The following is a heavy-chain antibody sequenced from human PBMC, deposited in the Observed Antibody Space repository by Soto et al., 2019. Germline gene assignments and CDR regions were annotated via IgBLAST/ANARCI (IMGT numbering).Heavy chain of an antibody. J-gene: IGHJ4*02. CDR1: GYTFTSYG. V-gene: IGHV1-18*01. CDR2: ISAYNGNT. D-gene: IGHD5-12*01. CDR3: ASVGSWDGYPWAADY. Sequence: ASVKVSCKASGYTFTSYGISWVRQAPGQGLEWMGWISAYNGNTNYAQKLQGRVTMTTDTSTSTAYMELRSLRSDDTAVYYRASVGSWDGYPWAADYWGQGTLVTVSS.